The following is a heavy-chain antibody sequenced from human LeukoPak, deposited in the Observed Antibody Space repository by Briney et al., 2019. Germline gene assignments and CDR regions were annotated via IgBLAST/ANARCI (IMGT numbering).Heavy chain of an antibody. D-gene: IGHD3-22*01. Sequence: PSETLSLTCAVYGGSFSGYYWSWIRQPPGKGLEWIGEINHSGSTNYDPSLKSRVTISVDTSKNQFSPKLSSVTAADTAVYYCARVLGYYDSSGYYYLSPRGPIDYWGQGTLVTVSS. CDR2: INHSGST. V-gene: IGHV4-34*01. J-gene: IGHJ4*02. CDR3: ARVLGYYDSSGYYYLSPRGPIDY. CDR1: GGSFSGYY.